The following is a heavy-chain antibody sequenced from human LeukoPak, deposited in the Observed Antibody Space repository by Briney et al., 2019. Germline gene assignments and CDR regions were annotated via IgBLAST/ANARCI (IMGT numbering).Heavy chain of an antibody. J-gene: IGHJ6*03. CDR3: AKEGDQFRGYLDA. Sequence: PGRSLRLSCTASGFMFSSLGMRGVRQAPGEGLEWVAMIWHDGSVEEYADSVKGRFTISRDNSQNTLYLQMNSLRDDDTAVYYCAKEGDQFRGYLDAWGKGTTVTVSS. CDR2: IWHDGSVE. D-gene: IGHD3-16*01. CDR1: GFMFSSLG. V-gene: IGHV3-33*06.